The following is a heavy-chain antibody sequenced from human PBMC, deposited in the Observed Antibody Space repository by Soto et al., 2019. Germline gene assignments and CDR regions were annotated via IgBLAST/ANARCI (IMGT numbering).Heavy chain of an antibody. D-gene: IGHD6-19*01. V-gene: IGHV1-8*01. J-gene: IGHJ4*02. CDR3: ATEGIAVAGTFFGLDY. CDR1: GYTFTSYD. Sequence: GASVKVSCKASGYTFTSYDINWVRQATGQGLEWMGWMNPTSGNTGYAQKFQGRVTMTRNTSINTAYMELSSLRSEDTAVYYCATEGIAVAGTFFGLDYWGQGTLVTVSS. CDR2: MNPTSGNT.